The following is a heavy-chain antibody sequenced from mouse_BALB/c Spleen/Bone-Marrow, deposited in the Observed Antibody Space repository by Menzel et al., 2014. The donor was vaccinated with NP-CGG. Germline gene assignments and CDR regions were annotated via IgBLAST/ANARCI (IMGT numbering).Heavy chain of an antibody. CDR2: INPGSSTI. V-gene: IGHV4-2*02. J-gene: IGHJ2*01. D-gene: IGHD1-2*01. CDR3: ARLGYYGYHDN. CDR1: GFDFGRCW. Sequence: EVHLVESGGGLVQPGGSLNLACVASGFDFGRCWMSWARQDPGKGLEWIGEINPGSSTINYSPSLKDKFIMSRDNAKNTLYLQMRKVRSEDTALYYCARLGYYGYHDNWGQGTTLTVSS.